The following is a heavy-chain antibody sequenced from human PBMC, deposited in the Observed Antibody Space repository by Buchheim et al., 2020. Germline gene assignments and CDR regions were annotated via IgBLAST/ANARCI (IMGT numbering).Heavy chain of an antibody. D-gene: IGHD5-12*01. Sequence: EVQRVESGGGLVKPGGSLRLSCAASGFTFSSYSMNWVRQAPGKGLEWVSSISSSSSYIYYADSVKGRFTISRDNAKNSLYLQMNRLRAEDTAVYYCARYSGYDHTASEFAYYYGMDVWGQGTT. CDR3: ARYSGYDHTASEFAYYYGMDV. V-gene: IGHV3-21*01. CDR1: GFTFSSYS. CDR2: ISSSSSYI. J-gene: IGHJ6*02.